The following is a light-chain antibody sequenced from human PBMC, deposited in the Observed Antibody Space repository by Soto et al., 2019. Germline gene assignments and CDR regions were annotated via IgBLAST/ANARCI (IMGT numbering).Light chain of an antibody. V-gene: IGKV3D-15*01. CDR2: DAS. Sequence: EIVMTQPPAALYVSPGERATFACWASQSVSSNLAWYQQKPGQAPRLLIYDASTRATGIPARFSGSGSGTDFTLIISGLQSEDFAVYSCQQYHTWPITFAQGTRLEIK. CDR3: QQYHTWPIT. CDR1: QSVSSN. J-gene: IGKJ5*01.